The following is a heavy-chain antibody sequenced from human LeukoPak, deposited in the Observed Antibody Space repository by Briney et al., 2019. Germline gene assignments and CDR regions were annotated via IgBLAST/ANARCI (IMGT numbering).Heavy chain of an antibody. CDR1: GYTFTGYY. V-gene: IGHV1-2*02. Sequence: ASVKVSCKAPGYTFTGYYMHWVRQAPGQGLEWMGWINPNSGGTNYAQKLQGRVTMTTDTSTSTAYMELRSLRSDDTAVYYCARGWLQLHSDYWGQGTLVTVSS. D-gene: IGHD5-24*01. CDR3: ARGWLQLHSDY. CDR2: INPNSGGT. J-gene: IGHJ4*02.